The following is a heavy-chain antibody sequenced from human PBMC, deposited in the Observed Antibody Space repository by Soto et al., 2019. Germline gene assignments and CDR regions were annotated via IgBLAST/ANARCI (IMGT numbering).Heavy chain of an antibody. Sequence: QVQLVESGGGVVQPGRSLRLSCAASGFTFSSYAMHWVRQAPGKGLEWVAVISYDGSNKYYADSVKGRFTISRDNSKNTLYLQMNSLGAEDTAVYYCARNNSVYYYDSSGYPREHPGGAFDIWGQGTMVTVSS. CDR2: ISYDGSNK. CDR3: ARNNSVYYYDSSGYPREHPGGAFDI. CDR1: GFTFSSYA. J-gene: IGHJ3*02. V-gene: IGHV3-30-3*01. D-gene: IGHD3-22*01.